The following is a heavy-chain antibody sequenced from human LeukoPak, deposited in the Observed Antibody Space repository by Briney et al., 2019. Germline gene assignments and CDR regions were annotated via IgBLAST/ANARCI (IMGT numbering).Heavy chain of an antibody. CDR2: ILYSGST. J-gene: IGHJ4*02. Sequence: SETLSLTCTVSGGSISSYYCTWIRQSPGKGLEWIGYILYSGSTNYNPSLKSRVTISVDTSKNQFSLKLSSVTAADTAVYYCARGGRYGDPFDYWGQGTLVTVSS. CDR3: ARGGRYGDPFDY. D-gene: IGHD4-17*01. V-gene: IGHV4-59*01. CDR1: GGSISSYY.